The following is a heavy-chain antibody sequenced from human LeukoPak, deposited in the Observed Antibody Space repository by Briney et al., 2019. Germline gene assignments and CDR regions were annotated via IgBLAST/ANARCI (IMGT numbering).Heavy chain of an antibody. J-gene: IGHJ3*02. D-gene: IGHD3-22*01. CDR2: INHSGST. V-gene: IGHV4-34*01. CDR3: ARAPYDSSGSDAFDI. Sequence: SETLSLTCAVYGGSLSGYYWSWIRQPPGKGLEWIGEINHSGSTNYNPSLKSRVTISVDTSKNQFSLKLSSVTAADTAVYYCARAPYDSSGSDAFDIWGQGTMVTVSS. CDR1: GGSLSGYY.